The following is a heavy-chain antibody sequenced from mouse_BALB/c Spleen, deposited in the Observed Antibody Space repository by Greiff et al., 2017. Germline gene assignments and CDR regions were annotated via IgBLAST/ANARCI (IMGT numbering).Heavy chain of an antibody. Sequence: EVHLVESGGGLVQPGGSLKLSCAASGFTFSSYGMSWVRQTPDKRLELVATINSNGGSTYYPDSVKGRFTISRDNAKNTLYLQMSSLKSEDTAMYYCARDEKVGSSYPYYDAMDYWGQGTSVTVSS. D-gene: IGHD1-1*01. CDR1: GFTFSSYG. J-gene: IGHJ4*01. CDR3: ARDEKVGSSYPYYDAMDY. V-gene: IGHV5-6-3*01. CDR2: INSNGGST.